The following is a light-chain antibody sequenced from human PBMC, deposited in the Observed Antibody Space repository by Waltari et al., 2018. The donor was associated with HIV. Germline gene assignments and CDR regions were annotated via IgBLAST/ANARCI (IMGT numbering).Light chain of an antibody. CDR1: KLGDKY. CDR3: QAWDSSTVWV. V-gene: IGLV3-1*01. Sequence: SYELTQSPSVSVSPGQTASITCSGDKLGDKYACWYQQKPGQSPVLVIYQDSKRPSGIPERFSGSNSGNTATLTISGTQAMDEADYYCQAWDSSTVWVFGGGTKLTVL. J-gene: IGLJ3*02. CDR2: QDS.